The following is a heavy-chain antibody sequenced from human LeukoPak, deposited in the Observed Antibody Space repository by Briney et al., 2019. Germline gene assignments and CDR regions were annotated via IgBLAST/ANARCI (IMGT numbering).Heavy chain of an antibody. Sequence: PGGSLRLSCAASGFTFSSYGMHWVRQAPGKGLEWVPVISYDGSNKYYADSVKGRFTISRDNSKNTLYLQMNSLRAEDTAVYYCAKGDQLWLGSYYYYYGMDVWGQGATVTVSS. J-gene: IGHJ6*02. CDR3: AKGDQLWLGSYYYYYGMDV. V-gene: IGHV3-30*18. D-gene: IGHD5-18*01. CDR2: ISYDGSNK. CDR1: GFTFSSYG.